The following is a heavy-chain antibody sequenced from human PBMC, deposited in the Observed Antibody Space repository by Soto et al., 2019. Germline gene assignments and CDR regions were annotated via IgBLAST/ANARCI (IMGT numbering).Heavy chain of an antibody. D-gene: IGHD1-26*01. V-gene: IGHV4-59*08. CDR2: IYYSGST. Sequence: PSETLSLTCTVSGGSISSYYWSWIRQPPGKGLEWIGYIYYSGSTNYNPSLKSRVTISVDTSKNQFSLKLSSVTAADTAVYYCGGDAKLLFGYWGQGTLVTVSS. J-gene: IGHJ4*02. CDR1: GGSISSYY. CDR3: GGDAKLLFGY.